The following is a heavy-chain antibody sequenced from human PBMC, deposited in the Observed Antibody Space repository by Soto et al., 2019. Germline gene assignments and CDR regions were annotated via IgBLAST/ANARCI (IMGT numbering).Heavy chain of an antibody. Sequence: GGSLRLSCAASGFTFSNAWMSWVRQAPGKGLEWVGRIKSKTDGGTTDYAAPVKGRFTISRDDSKNTLYLQMNSLKTEDIAVYYCTTVGELLALEHGMDVWGQGTTVTVPS. CDR2: IKSKTDGGTT. CDR3: TTVGELLALEHGMDV. D-gene: IGHD3-10*01. CDR1: GFTFSNAW. V-gene: IGHV3-15*01. J-gene: IGHJ6*02.